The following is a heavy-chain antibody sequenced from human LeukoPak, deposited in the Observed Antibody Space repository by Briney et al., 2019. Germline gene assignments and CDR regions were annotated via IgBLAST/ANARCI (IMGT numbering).Heavy chain of an antibody. CDR1: GFTFINYW. V-gene: IGHV3-74*01. J-gene: IGHJ4*02. CDR2: VNSDGSSK. CDR3: ACASSHRIAAGGDY. D-gene: IGHD6-13*01. Sequence: GGSLRLSWAAAGFTFINYWIHCVRQTRGKWLGLVLRVNSDGSSKNYAGSVKGRFTISRDNAKTTLYLQMSSLRAEDTAVYYGACASSHRIAAGGDYWGQGTLVTVSS.